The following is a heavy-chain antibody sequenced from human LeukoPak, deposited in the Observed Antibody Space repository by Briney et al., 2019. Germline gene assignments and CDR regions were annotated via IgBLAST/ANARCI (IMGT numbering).Heavy chain of an antibody. V-gene: IGHV1-2*02. CDR3: ARDGGYDHAFDI. D-gene: IGHD5-12*01. CDR1: GYTFTGSY. J-gene: IGHJ3*02. Sequence: ASVKVSCKASGYTFTGSYMHWVRQAPGRGLEWMGWINPNSGGTNYAQKFQGRVTMTRDTSISTAYMELSRLRSDDTAVYYCARDGGYDHAFDIWGQGTMVTVSS. CDR2: INPNSGGT.